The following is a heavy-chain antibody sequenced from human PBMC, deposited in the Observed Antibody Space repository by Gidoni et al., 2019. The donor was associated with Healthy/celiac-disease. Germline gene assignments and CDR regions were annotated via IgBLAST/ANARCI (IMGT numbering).Heavy chain of an antibody. Sequence: QTTLKESGPTRVKPTQTLTLTCTFSGFSLSTSGLGVAWIRQPPGKALEWLALIYWDDDKRYSPSLKSRLTITKDTSKNQVVLTMTNMDPVDTATYYCAREGLDSTYWGQGNLVTVSS. CDR2: IYWDDDK. V-gene: IGHV2-5*02. D-gene: IGHD3-22*01. CDR1: GFSLSTSGLG. J-gene: IGHJ4*02. CDR3: AREGLDSTY.